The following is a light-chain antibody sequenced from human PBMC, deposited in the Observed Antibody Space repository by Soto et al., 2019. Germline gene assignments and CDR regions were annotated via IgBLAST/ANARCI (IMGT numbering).Light chain of an antibody. Sequence: DAVMTQSPLSLPVTVGQPASISCRSSRSLVYSDGTTYLAWLHQRPGQAPRRLIYKVSYRDSGVPDRFSGSGSGTDFTLKISRVEAEDVGIYYCMQGTHWPRTFGQGTKLEIK. J-gene: IGKJ2*01. CDR3: MQGTHWPRT. CDR1: RSLVYSDGTTY. V-gene: IGKV2-30*01. CDR2: KVS.